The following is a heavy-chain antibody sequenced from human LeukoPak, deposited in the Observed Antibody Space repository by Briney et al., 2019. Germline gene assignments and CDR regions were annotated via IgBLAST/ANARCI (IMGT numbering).Heavy chain of an antibody. CDR1: GFTFCSYD. CDR3: AKEWVKDSGYYYGSGSYYGDLYYMDV. CDR2: IRYDGYNK. D-gene: IGHD3-10*01. Sequence: PGGSLRLSCAAWGFTFCSYDMHWAREAPGKAREGVAFIRYDGYNKYYADSVKGRFTNTRDNSKNTLYLQMDSLRAEDTAVYYCAKEWVKDSGYYYGSGSYYGDLYYMDVWGKGTTVTISS. V-gene: IGHV3-30*02. J-gene: IGHJ6*03.